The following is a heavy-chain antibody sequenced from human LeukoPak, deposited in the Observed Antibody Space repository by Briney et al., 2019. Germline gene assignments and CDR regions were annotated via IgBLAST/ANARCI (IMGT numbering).Heavy chain of an antibody. J-gene: IGHJ4*02. D-gene: IGHD6-19*01. Sequence: ASVKVSCKASGYTFTGYYMHWVRQAPGQGLEWMGWISAYNGNTNYAQKLQGRVTMTTDTSTSTAYMELRSLRSDDTAVYYCARVNAVGSGWLVDYWGQGTLVTVSS. CDR2: ISAYNGNT. V-gene: IGHV1-18*04. CDR3: ARVNAVGSGWLVDY. CDR1: GYTFTGYY.